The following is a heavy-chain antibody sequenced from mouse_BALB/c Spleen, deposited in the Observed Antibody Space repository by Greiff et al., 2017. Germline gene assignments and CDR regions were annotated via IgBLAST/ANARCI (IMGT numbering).Heavy chain of an antibody. CDR3: ARSGLPAWFAY. J-gene: IGHJ3*01. Sequence: VQLQQSGPELVKPGASVKIPCKASGYTFTDYNMNWVKQSHGKSLEWIGDINPNNGGTSYNQKFKGKATLTVDKSSSTAYMELRSLTSEDTAVYYCARSGLPAWFAYWGQGTLVTVSA. V-gene: IGHV1-18*01. CDR2: INPNNGGT. CDR1: GYTFTDYN. D-gene: IGHD3-1*01.